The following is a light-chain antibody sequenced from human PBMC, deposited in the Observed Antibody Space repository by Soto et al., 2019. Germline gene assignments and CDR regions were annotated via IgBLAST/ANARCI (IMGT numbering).Light chain of an antibody. CDR3: QHYNNWPWT. Sequence: ETVMTQSPATLSASPGESATLSCRASHSVGSTLAWYQQKPGQAPRLLMFDTSTRATGIPARFSGSGSGTDITLTISSLPSDDFAVYYCQHYNNWPWTVGQGTKVEIK. CDR1: HSVGST. CDR2: DTS. V-gene: IGKV3-15*01. J-gene: IGKJ1*01.